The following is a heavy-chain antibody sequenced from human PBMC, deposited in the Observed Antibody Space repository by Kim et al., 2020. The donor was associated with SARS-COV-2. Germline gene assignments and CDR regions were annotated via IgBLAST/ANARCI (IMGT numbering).Heavy chain of an antibody. J-gene: IGHJ4*02. V-gene: IGHV1-24*01. CDR3: ATVLEGYFDY. D-gene: IGHD2-15*01. CDR2: ET. Sequence: ETIYAQKFQGRVTMTEDTSTDTAYMGLSSLRSEDTAVYYCATVLEGYFDYWGQGTLVTVSS.